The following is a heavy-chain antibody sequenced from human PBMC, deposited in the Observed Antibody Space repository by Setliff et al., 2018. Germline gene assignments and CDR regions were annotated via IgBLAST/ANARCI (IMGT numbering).Heavy chain of an antibody. V-gene: IGHV4-30-4*08. Sequence: SETLSLTCTVSGDSISSGDYFWSWIRQPPGKGLEWIAYIYHSGSAYYNPSLKSRDTMSVDTSKNQFSLHLTSVTAADTAVYYCAREVGTSTSSDAFDVWGQGMMVT. CDR1: GDSISSGDYF. D-gene: IGHD1-26*01. J-gene: IGHJ3*01. CDR2: IYHSGSA. CDR3: AREVGTSTSSDAFDV.